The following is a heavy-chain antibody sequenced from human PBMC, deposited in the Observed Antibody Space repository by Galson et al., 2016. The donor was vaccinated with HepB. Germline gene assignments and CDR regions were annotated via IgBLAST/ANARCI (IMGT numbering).Heavy chain of an antibody. CDR1: DGSISSGGFY. CDR2: IYFSGHS. V-gene: IGHV4-39*01. Sequence: SETLSLTCTVSDGSISSGGFYWSWIRQLPGKGLEWIGYIYFSGHSYHNPSLKSRLTMSIDTSKNQFSLELNSVTAADTAVYYCARLMGFDSSGLWGQGTLVIVS. CDR3: ARLMGFDSSGL. D-gene: IGHD3-22*01. J-gene: IGHJ4*02.